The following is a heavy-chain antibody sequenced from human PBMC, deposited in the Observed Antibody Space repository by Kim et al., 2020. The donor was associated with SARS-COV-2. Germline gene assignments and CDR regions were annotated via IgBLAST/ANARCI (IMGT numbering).Heavy chain of an antibody. D-gene: IGHD3-9*01. V-gene: IGHV1-18*01. CDR3: ATYDILTRAFDY. CDR2: T. Sequence: TNYARELQGRVTMTTDTSTSTAYMGLRSRRSDDTAVYYCATYDILTRAFDYWGQGTLVTVSS. J-gene: IGHJ4*02.